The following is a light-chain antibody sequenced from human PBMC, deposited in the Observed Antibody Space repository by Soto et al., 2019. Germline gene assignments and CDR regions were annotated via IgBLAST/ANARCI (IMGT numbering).Light chain of an antibody. CDR1: QRVSSSY. J-gene: IGKJ2*01. CDR2: GAS. V-gene: IGKV3-20*01. CDR3: QRYGSSPPFT. Sequence: EIVLTQSPCTLSLSPGERATLSSRASQRVSSSYLAWYQQKPGQAPRLLIYGASTRATGIPDRFSGSGSGTDFTLTISRLEPEGFAVYFCQRYGSSPPFTFGQGTKVEI.